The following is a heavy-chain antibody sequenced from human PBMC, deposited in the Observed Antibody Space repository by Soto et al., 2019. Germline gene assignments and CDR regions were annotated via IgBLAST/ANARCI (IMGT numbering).Heavy chain of an antibody. CDR2: IDNDGSSGGT. D-gene: IGHD1-26*01. V-gene: IGHV3-74*03. CDR1: GFTFNTYW. Sequence: EVQLVESGGALVQPGGSLRLSCVASGFTFNTYWMHWVRQAPGKGLVWVSHIDNDGSSGGTTYADSVKGRFTISRDDAKNTLYLQMDSLRAEDMAVYYCARGGGTYYADYWGRGTLVTVSS. CDR3: ARGGGTYYADY. J-gene: IGHJ4*02.